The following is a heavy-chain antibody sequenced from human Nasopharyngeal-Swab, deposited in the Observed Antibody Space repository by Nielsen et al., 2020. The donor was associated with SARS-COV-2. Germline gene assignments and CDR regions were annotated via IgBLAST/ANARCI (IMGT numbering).Heavy chain of an antibody. CDR1: GFTFSSYG. Sequence: GGSLRLSCAASGFTFSSYGMHWVRQAPGKGLEWVANIKQDGSEKYYLDSVRGRFTISRDNAKNSLFLQMNSLRAEDTAVYYCASHLSYYDRSGYFSEGFDYWGQGTLVTVSS. D-gene: IGHD3-22*01. J-gene: IGHJ4*02. CDR3: ASHLSYYDRSGYFSEGFDY. V-gene: IGHV3-7*01. CDR2: IKQDGSEK.